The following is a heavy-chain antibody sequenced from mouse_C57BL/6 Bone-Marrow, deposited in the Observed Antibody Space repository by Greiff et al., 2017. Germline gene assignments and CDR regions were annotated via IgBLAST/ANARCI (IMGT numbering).Heavy chain of an antibody. Sequence: QVQLQQSGPELVKPGASVTISCKASGYAFSSSWMNWVKQRPGKGLEWIGRIYPGDGDTNYNGKFKGKATLTADKSSSTAYMQLSSLTTEDSAVYFCVLRVAYWGQGTLVTVSA. CDR1: GYAFSSSW. J-gene: IGHJ3*01. V-gene: IGHV1-82*01. D-gene: IGHD1-1*01. CDR3: VLRVAY. CDR2: IYPGDGDT.